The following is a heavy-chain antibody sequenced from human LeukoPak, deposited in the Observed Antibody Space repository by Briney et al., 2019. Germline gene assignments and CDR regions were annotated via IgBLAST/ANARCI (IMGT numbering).Heavy chain of an antibody. D-gene: IGHD3-16*02. J-gene: IGHJ3*02. Sequence: SETLSLTCAVYGGSFSGYYWSWIRQPPGKGLEWIGEINHSGSTNYNPSLKSRVTISVDTSKNQFSLKLSSVTAADTAVYYCARFDKVVTPSDAFDIWGQGTMVTVSS. CDR2: INHSGST. CDR1: GGSFSGYY. V-gene: IGHV4-34*01. CDR3: ARFDKVVTPSDAFDI.